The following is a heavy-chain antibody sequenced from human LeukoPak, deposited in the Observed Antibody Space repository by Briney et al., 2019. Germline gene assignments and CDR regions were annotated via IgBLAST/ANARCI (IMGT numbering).Heavy chain of an antibody. CDR1: DFTFSSYG. J-gene: IGHJ4*02. CDR2: IWNDGGNT. Sequence: GGSLRLSCAASDFTFSSYGIHWVRQAPGKGLEWVAGIWNDGGNTYYGDSVKGRFTISRDSSKNTLYLHMNSLRAGDTAVYYCARGSTMGFVVGSDGYKVASYYFDYWGQGTLVTVSS. V-gene: IGHV3-33*01. D-gene: IGHD5-24*01. CDR3: ARGSTMGFVVGSDGYKVASYYFDY.